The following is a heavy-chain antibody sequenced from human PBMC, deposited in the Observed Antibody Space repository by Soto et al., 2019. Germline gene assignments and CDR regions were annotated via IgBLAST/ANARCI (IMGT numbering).Heavy chain of an antibody. V-gene: IGHV3-21*01. Sequence: PGGSLRLSCAASGFTFSSYSMNWVRQAPGKGLEWVSSISSSSSYIYYADSVKGRFTISRDNAKNSLYLQMNSLRAEDTAVYYCARGGVLRAAAGKYEYYYYGMDVWGQGTTVTVSS. CDR2: ISSSSSYI. CDR3: ARGGVLRAAAGKYEYYYYGMDV. J-gene: IGHJ6*02. CDR1: GFTFSSYS. D-gene: IGHD6-13*01.